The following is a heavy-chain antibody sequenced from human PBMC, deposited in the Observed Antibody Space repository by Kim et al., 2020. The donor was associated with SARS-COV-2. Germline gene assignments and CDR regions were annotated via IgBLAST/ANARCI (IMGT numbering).Heavy chain of an antibody. CDR1: GGSISNSFYY. J-gene: IGHJ5*02. CDR2: IYDSGSI. CDR3: SRLPPDSRGYLDA. Sequence: SETLSLTCTVSGGSISNSFYYWGWIRQPPGKGLEWIGSIYDSGSINDNPSLKSRVTISVDTYKNQFSLKLISVTAADTAVYYCSRLPPDSRGYLDAWGQGILVTVSS. D-gene: IGHD3-22*01. V-gene: IGHV4-39*01.